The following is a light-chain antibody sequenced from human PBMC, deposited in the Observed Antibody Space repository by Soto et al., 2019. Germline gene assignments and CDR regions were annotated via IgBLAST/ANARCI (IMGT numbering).Light chain of an antibody. CDR1: SSDVGAYNY. V-gene: IGLV2-14*01. CDR2: DVS. J-gene: IGLJ1*01. CDR3: VSFTGGGPSYV. Sequence: QSVLTQPASVSGSPGQSITISCTGTSSDVGAYNYVSWYQQHPGKAPKLMIYDVSNRPSGVSDRFSASKSGNTASLPISGLPWGVGSVDYGVSFTGGGPSYVSGGEAKVPLL.